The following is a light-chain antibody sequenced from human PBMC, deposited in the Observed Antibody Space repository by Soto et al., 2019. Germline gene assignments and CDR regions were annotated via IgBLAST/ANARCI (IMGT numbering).Light chain of an antibody. CDR3: QQYGTPLFT. CDR1: QSVTNNF. V-gene: IGKV3-20*01. Sequence: IVLTKSPGTLSLSPGERATLSCGASQSVTNNFLAWYQQKPGQAPRLLIYGASSRATGVPDRFSGSGSGTDFTLTISRLEPGDFAVYYCQQYGTPLFTFGPGTKVDIK. J-gene: IGKJ3*01. CDR2: GAS.